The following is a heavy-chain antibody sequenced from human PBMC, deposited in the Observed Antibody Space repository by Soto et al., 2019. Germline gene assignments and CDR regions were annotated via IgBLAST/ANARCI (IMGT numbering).Heavy chain of an antibody. CDR2: IYYSGST. V-gene: IGHV4-39*01. CDR3: ATYEGWGMTGTEGAFDI. J-gene: IGHJ3*02. Sequence: IRQSPGKRLEYIGSIYYSGSTFYNPSLKSRITISVDTSKNQFSLKLSSVTASDTAVYYCATYEGWGMTGTEGAFDIWGQGTKVTVS. D-gene: IGHD1-7*01.